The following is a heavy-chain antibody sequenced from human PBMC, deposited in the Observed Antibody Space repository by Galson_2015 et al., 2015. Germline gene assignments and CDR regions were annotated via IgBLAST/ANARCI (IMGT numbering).Heavy chain of an antibody. Sequence: ETLSLTCSVSGASISSRGYYWAWIRQPPGKGLEWIGTRYNSGSTYYNPSLMSGVTISVDTSKNQFSLKLISVTTADTAVYYCARGGYDLDYWGQGTLVTVSS. J-gene: IGHJ4*02. CDR3: ARGGYDLDY. CDR2: RYNSGST. V-gene: IGHV4-39*07. D-gene: IGHD5-12*01. CDR1: GASISSRGYY.